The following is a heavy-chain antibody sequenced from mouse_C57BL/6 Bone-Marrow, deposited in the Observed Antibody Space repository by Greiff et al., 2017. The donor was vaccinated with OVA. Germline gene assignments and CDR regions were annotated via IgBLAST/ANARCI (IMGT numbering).Heavy chain of an antibody. J-gene: IGHJ4*01. CDR1: GFTFTDYN. D-gene: IGHD1-1*01. CDR3: AREDYGSFYYYAMDY. Sequence: EVQLQQSGPELVKPGASVKMSCKASGFTFTDYNMHWVKQSHGKSLEWIGYINPNNGGTSYNQKFKGKATLTVNKSSSTAYMELRSLTSEDSAVYYCAREDYGSFYYYAMDYWGQGTSVTVSS. CDR2: INPNNGGT. V-gene: IGHV1-22*01.